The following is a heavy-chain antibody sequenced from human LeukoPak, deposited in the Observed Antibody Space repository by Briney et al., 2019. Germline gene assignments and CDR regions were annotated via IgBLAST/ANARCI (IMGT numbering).Heavy chain of an antibody. D-gene: IGHD4/OR15-4a*01. CDR1: GGSISSYY. Sequence: SESLSLTCTVYGGSISSYYWRWVRQPPGKGLEWIGYIYYSGSTSYNPSLKSRVTISVDTSKNQFSLKLSSVTGADTAVYYCARDEHPSGDWGQGALVTVSS. CDR3: ARDEHPSGD. J-gene: IGHJ4*02. V-gene: IGHV4-59*01. CDR2: IYYSGST.